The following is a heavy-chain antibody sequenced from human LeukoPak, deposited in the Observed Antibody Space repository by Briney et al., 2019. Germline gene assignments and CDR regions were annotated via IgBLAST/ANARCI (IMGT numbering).Heavy chain of an antibody. CDR2: ISYDGSNK. V-gene: IGHV3-30*03. CDR1: GFTFSSYG. CDR3: ARDLGGPAATYYFDY. D-gene: IGHD2-2*01. J-gene: IGHJ4*02. Sequence: PGGSLRLSCAASGFTFSSYGMHWVRQAPGKGLEWVAVISYDGSNKYYADSVKGRFTISRDNSKNTLYLQMNSLRAEDTAVYYCARDLGGPAATYYFDYWGQGTLVTVSS.